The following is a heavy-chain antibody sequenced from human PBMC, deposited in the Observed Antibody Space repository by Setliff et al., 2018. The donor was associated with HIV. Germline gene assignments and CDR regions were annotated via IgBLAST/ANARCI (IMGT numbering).Heavy chain of an antibody. CDR2: ISSSSSTI. V-gene: IGHV3-48*01. D-gene: IGHD3-9*01. CDR1: GFTFSNYW. J-gene: IGHJ4*02. CDR3: ARDPPLLTTQTLYY. Sequence: PGGSLRLSCAASGFTFSNYWMSWVRQAPGKGLEWVSYISSSSSTIYYADSVKGRFTISRDNSKNTLYLQMNSLRAEDTAVYYCARDPPLLTTQTLYYWGQGTLVTVS.